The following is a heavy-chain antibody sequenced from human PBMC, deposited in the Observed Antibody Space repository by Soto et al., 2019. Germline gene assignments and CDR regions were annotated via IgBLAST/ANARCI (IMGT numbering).Heavy chain of an antibody. J-gene: IGHJ4*02. Sequence: QVQLQESGPGLVKPSGTLSLTCAVSGDSITSSHWWSWVRQPPGKGLEWIGEIYHSGSTNYNPSLKSRRTTSGEKSKNHFSLKVSSVTAADTAVYYCASRTNWGSFGSWGQGTLVTVSS. CDR1: GDSITSSHW. CDR3: ASRTNWGSFGS. CDR2: IYHSGST. V-gene: IGHV4-4*02. D-gene: IGHD7-27*01.